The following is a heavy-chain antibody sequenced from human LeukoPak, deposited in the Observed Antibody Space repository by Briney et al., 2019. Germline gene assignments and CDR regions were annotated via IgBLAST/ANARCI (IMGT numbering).Heavy chain of an antibody. V-gene: IGHV1-8*01. Sequence: ASVKLSRKASVYTFTSYDINWVRQAPGQRPEWVGWMNPKNANTGYAQKFQGRVTMTRNTSISTAYMELTSLRSEDTAVYYCARGPPERSSSDYCGQGTLVTVSS. CDR3: ARGPPERSSSDY. CDR2: MNPKNANT. CDR1: VYTFTSYD. D-gene: IGHD6-13*01. J-gene: IGHJ4*02.